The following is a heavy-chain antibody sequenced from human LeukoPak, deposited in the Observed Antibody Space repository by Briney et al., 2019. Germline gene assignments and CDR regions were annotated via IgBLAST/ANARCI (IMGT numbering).Heavy chain of an antibody. Sequence: SETLSLTCTVSGGSISSAGYYWAWIRQPPGKGLEWIGSIYYSGSAYYNPSLKSRVAISVDTSKSQFPLSLSSVTAADTAVYYCARDLGFGRWTAFDIWGQGTIVTVSS. CDR3: ARDLGFGRWTAFDI. D-gene: IGHD3-10*01. CDR1: GGSISSAGYY. J-gene: IGHJ3*02. V-gene: IGHV4-39*02. CDR2: IYYSGSA.